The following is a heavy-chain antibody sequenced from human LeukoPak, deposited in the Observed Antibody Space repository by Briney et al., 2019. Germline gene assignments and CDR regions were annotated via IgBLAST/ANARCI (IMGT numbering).Heavy chain of an antibody. D-gene: IGHD2-2*01. CDR2: MSYDGNNK. CDR1: GFTFSSYA. Sequence: GGSLRLSCAASGFTFSSYAMHWVRQAPGKGLEWVAVMSYDGNNKYYAEFVKGRFTISSDNSKNTLYLQMNSLRAEDTAVYYCARGAPAYCSSTSCSFDYWGQGTLVTVSS. V-gene: IGHV3-30-3*01. J-gene: IGHJ4*02. CDR3: ARGAPAYCSSTSCSFDY.